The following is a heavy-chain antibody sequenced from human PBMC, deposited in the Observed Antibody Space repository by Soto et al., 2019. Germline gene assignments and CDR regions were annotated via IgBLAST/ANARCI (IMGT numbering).Heavy chain of an antibody. CDR3: AKDGGKDGCFGNWFAP. CDR1: GGTFSNYA. Sequence: QVQLVQSGAEVKKPGSSVKVSCKASGGTFSNYAITWVRQAPGQGLEWLGRIIPIFGSANFAQKFQGRVTLTADESTPTAYMELSNLRSDDTAVYYCAKDGGKDGCFGNWFAPWGQGTLVNVSS. V-gene: IGHV1-69*15. CDR2: IIPIFGSA. J-gene: IGHJ5*02. D-gene: IGHD2-15*01.